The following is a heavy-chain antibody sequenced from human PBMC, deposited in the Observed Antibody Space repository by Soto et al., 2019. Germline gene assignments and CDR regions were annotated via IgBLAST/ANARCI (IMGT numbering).Heavy chain of an antibody. Sequence: GGSLRLSGAASGFTFSSYSMNWVRQAPGKGLEWVSYISSSSSTIYYADSVKGRFTISRDNAKNSLYLQMNSLRAEDTAVYYCARDLGYCSGGSCNSVFFDYWGQGTLVTVSS. D-gene: IGHD2-15*01. J-gene: IGHJ4*02. CDR1: GFTFSSYS. CDR3: ARDLGYCSGGSCNSVFFDY. CDR2: ISSSSSTI. V-gene: IGHV3-48*01.